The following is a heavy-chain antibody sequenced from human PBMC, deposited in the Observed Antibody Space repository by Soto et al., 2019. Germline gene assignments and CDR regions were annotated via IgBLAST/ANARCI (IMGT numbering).Heavy chain of an antibody. CDR2: LSWNGVTI. V-gene: IGHV3-9*01. D-gene: IGHD3-22*01. Sequence: EVQLVESGGDLVQPGRSLRLSCAASGFTFDDYAMHWVRQVPGKGLQWVSGLSWNGVTIGYAASVKGRFTISRDNAKKSLYVQINGLRPDNTALYYCAASRAYDSSDYSGFHYGMAVWGLGTTVAVSS. J-gene: IGHJ6*02. CDR3: AASRAYDSSDYSGFHYGMAV. CDR1: GFTFDDYA.